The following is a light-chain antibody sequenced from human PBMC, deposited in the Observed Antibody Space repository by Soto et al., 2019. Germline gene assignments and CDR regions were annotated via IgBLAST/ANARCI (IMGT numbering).Light chain of an antibody. J-gene: IGKJ5*01. CDR3: QQSYMDPIT. CDR2: DAS. V-gene: IGKV1-39*01. Sequence: DIQMSQSPSTLSASVGDRVTITCRASQDISHYLAWYQQKPGKAPNLLIYDASRLQSGVPSRFSGSGGGTDFTLSISSVQPEDFATYFCQQSYMDPITFGQGTRLEI. CDR1: QDISHY.